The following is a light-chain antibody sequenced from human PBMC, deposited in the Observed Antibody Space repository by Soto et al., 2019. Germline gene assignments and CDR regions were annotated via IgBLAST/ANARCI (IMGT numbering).Light chain of an antibody. CDR1: SSDIGSYNI. CDR2: DVS. V-gene: IGLV2-14*01. J-gene: IGLJ2*01. CDR3: SSCSSTSTTL. Sequence: QSALTQPASVSGSPGQSITISCTGTSSDIGSYNIVSWYQQYPGKAPKLIIFDVSNRPSGISNRFFGSKSGNTASLIISGLQAEYEADYYCSSCSSTSTTLFGGGTKLTVL.